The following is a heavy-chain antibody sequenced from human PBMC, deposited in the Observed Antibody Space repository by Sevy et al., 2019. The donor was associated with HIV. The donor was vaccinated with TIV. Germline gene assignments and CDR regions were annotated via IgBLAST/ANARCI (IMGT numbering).Heavy chain of an antibody. CDR1: GFTFSSYW. J-gene: IGHJ3*02. D-gene: IGHD6-13*01. V-gene: IGHV3-7*01. Sequence: GGSLRLSCAASGFTFSSYWMSWVRQAPGKGLEWVANIKQDGSEKYYVDSVKGRFNISRDNAKNSLYLQMNILRAEDTAVYYCARVGSSSWFDAFDIWGQGTMVTVSS. CDR3: ARVGSSSWFDAFDI. CDR2: IKQDGSEK.